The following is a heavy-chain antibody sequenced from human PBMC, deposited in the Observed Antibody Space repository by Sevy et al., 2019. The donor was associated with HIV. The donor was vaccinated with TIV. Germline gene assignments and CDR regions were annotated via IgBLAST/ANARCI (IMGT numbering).Heavy chain of an antibody. D-gene: IGHD2-2*01. CDR1: GYTFTSYG. CDR3: ARDGGCSSTSCLLYFDC. J-gene: IGHJ4*02. V-gene: IGHV1-18*01. CDR2: ISAYNGNT. Sequence: ASVKVSCKASGYTFTSYGISWVRQAPGQGLEWMGWISAYNGNTNYAQKLQGRVTMTTDTSTSTAYMELRSLRSDDTAAYYCARDGGCSSTSCLLYFDCWGQGSLVTVPS.